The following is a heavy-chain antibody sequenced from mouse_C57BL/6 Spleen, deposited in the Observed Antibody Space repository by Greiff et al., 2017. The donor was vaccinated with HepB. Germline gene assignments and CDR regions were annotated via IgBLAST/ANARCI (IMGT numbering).Heavy chain of an antibody. J-gene: IGHJ4*01. CDR3: ARSRTYSYAMDY. V-gene: IGHV1-59*01. Sequence: QVQLQQPGAELVRPGTSVKLSCKASGYTFTSYWMHWVKQRPGQGLEWIGVIDPSDSYTNYNQKFKGKATLTVDTSYSTAYRQLSSLTSEDSAVYYCARSRTYSYAMDYWGQGTSVTVSS. CDR2: IDPSDSYT. D-gene: IGHD1-1*01. CDR1: GYTFTSYW.